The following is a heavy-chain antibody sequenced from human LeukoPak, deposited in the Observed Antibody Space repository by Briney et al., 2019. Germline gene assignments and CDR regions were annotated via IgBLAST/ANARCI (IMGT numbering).Heavy chain of an antibody. D-gene: IGHD2-2*01. V-gene: IGHV3-49*04. Sequence: GGSLRLSCTGSGFTFGDYAMSWVRQAPGKGLEWVGVIRSKAYGGTKEYAASVKGRFTISRDDSKSIAYLQMNSLKTEDTAVYYCTRDLDPLGYCSSTSCYRTDIFDYWGQGTLVTVSS. CDR3: TRDLDPLGYCSSTSCYRTDIFDY. CDR2: IRSKAYGGTK. CDR1: GFTFGDYA. J-gene: IGHJ4*02.